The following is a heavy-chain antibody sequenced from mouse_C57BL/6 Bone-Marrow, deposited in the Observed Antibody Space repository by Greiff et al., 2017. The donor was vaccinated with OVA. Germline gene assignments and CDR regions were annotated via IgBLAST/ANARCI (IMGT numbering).Heavy chain of an antibody. CDR2: IYPGDGDT. Sequence: VKLLESGPELVKPGASVKISCKASGYAFSSSWMNWVKQRPGKGLEWIGRIYPGDGDTNYNGKFKGKATLTADKSSSTAYMQLSSLTSEDSAVYFCARSDYGSLYYFDDWGQGTTLTVSS. CDR3: ARSDYGSLYYFDD. V-gene: IGHV1-82*01. J-gene: IGHJ2*01. CDR1: GYAFSSSW. D-gene: IGHD1-1*01.